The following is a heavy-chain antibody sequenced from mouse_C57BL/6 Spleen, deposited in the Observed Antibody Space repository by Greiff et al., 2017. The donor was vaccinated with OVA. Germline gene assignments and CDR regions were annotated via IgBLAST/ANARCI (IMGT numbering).Heavy chain of an antibody. J-gene: IGHJ3*01. CDR1: GYTFTSYW. D-gene: IGHD2-1*01. V-gene: IGHV1-55*01. CDR2: IYPGSGST. Sequence: QVQLQQPGAELVKPGASVKMSCKASGYTFTSYWITWVKQRPGQGLEWIGDIYPGSGSTNYNEKFKSKATLTVDTSSSTAYMQLSSLTSEDSAVYYCARGPFYYGNPWFAYWGQGTLVTVSA. CDR3: ARGPFYYGNPWFAY.